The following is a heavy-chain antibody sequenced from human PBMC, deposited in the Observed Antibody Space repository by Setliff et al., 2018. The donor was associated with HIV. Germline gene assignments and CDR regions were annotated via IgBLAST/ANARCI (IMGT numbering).Heavy chain of an antibody. CDR2: IYDSGDRT. CDR1: GFTFSDYW. Sequence: GGSLRLSCVASGFTFSDYWMTWFRQASGKGLEWVSGIYDSGDRTYYADSVKGRFTISRDNSKNTLYLQMNSLRAADTAVYYCVKDRTYMAFDIWGQGTMVTVSS. J-gene: IGHJ3*02. CDR3: VKDRTYMAFDI. V-gene: IGHV3-23*01. D-gene: IGHD1-20*01.